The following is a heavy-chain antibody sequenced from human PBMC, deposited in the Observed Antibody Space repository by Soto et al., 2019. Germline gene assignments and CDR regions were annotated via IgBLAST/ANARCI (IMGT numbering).Heavy chain of an antibody. J-gene: IGHJ5*02. CDR2: ISHTDRLT. CDR1: GFTFSYYE. CDR3: ARDTGRASADL. V-gene: IGHV3-48*03. Sequence: EVQLAESGGDLVQPGGSLRLSCVGSGFTFSYYEMNWVRQAPGKGLERVAFISHTDRLTHYPDSVKGRFTISRDNAKNSLYLEMTNLRDEDTAVYYCARDTGRASADLWGQGTLVSVSS. D-gene: IGHD6-13*01.